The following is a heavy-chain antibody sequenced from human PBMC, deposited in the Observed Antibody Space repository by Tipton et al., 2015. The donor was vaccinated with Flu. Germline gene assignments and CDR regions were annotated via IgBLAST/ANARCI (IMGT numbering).Heavy chain of an antibody. Sequence: TLSLTCAVSGYSIGSPYCWGWVRQPPGKGLEWIGNICPGSPYYNPSLKSRVSMSVDRSKNELSLGLTSVTAADTAVYFCARRDFSNYVSAPKNWFDRWGQGILVTVSS. CDR1: GYSIGSPYC. J-gene: IGHJ5*02. CDR2: ICPGSP. D-gene: IGHD4-11*01. V-gene: IGHV4-38-2*01. CDR3: ARRDFSNYVSAPKNWFDR.